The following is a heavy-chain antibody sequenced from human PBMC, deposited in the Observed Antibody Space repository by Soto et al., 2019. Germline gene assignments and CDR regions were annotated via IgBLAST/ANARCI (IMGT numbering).Heavy chain of an antibody. CDR1: GDSVSSGGNY. CDR2: IHYSGSV. Sequence: PSETLSLTCTVSGDSVSSGGNYWSWIRQPPGEGLEWIGYIHYSGSVNYNPSLKSRVTISVDTSKNQVSLRLNSVTAADTALYYCARVWPPQYTYGYSFDYWGQGTLVTVSS. J-gene: IGHJ4*02. D-gene: IGHD5-18*01. V-gene: IGHV4-61*08. CDR3: ARVWPPQYTYGYSFDY.